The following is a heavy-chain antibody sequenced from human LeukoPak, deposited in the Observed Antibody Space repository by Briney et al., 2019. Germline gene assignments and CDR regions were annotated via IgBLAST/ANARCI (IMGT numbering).Heavy chain of an antibody. CDR3: AREPGYCSGDSCYGFDY. V-gene: IGHV4-4*07. D-gene: IGHD2-15*01. CDR2: IYISGNT. J-gene: IGHJ4*02. CDR1: GGFSSSYY. Sequence: SETLSLTCTVSGGFSSSYYWSWIRQPAGKGLEWIGCIYISGNTNYNPSLKSRVTMSVDTSQNQFSLNLTSVTAADTAVYYCAREPGYCSGDSCYGFDYWGQGTLVTVSS.